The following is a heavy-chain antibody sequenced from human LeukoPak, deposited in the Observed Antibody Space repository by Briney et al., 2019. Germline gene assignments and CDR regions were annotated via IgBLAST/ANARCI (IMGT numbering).Heavy chain of an antibody. J-gene: IGHJ4*02. V-gene: IGHV4-38-2*01. CDR1: GYSISSGYY. Sequence: SETLSLTCAVSGYSISSGYYWGWIRQPPGKGVEGIGSIYHSGSTYYNPSLKRGVTISVDRSKKKFSLKLSSVTAEDTAVYYCATHNDFWSGYYAYYFDYWGQGTLVTVSS. CDR3: ATHNDFWSGYYAYYFDY. CDR2: IYHSGST. D-gene: IGHD3-3*01.